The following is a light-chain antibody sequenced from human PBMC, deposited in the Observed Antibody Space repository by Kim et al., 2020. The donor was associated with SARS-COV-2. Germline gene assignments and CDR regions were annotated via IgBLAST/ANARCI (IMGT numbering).Light chain of an antibody. J-gene: IGLJ3*02. V-gene: IGLV3-21*04. CDR1: SIGGNS. CDR2: YHS. Sequence: APGKTAIITCGGNSIGGNSVHWYQLKPGQAPALVIYYHSDRPSGIPDRFSGSDSGNTATLTISWVEAGDEADYYCQVWDSSSDHPVFGGGTKLTVL. CDR3: QVWDSSSDHPV.